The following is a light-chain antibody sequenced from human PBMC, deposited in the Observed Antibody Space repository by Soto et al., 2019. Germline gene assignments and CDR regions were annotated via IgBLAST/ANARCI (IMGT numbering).Light chain of an antibody. CDR3: QQYRSSPWT. CDR2: GPS. V-gene: IGKV3-20*01. CDR1: QSVSSTY. Sequence: EIVLTQSPGTLSLSPGERATLSCRASQSVSSTYLAWYQQKPGQAPRLLIYGPSSRATGIPDRFSGSASGTDFTLTIRRLEPEDFAVYYCQQYRSSPWTFGQGTKVEIK. J-gene: IGKJ1*01.